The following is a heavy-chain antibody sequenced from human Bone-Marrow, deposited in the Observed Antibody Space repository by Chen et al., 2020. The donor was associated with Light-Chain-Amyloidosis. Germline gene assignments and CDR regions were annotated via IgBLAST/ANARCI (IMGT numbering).Heavy chain of an antibody. CDR3: AKDGWATAPGF. D-gene: IGHD2-2*03. Sequence: QVQVVESGGGVVKPARSLRLSCEVTGFILSNYAMHWVRQAPGRGRECVAVISADRRTTNYADSVQGRLTLSRDNSKHTLSLLMNTLRPEDTAVYYCAKDGWATAPGFWGQGMVVTVSS. J-gene: IGHJ4*02. CDR2: ISADRRTT. CDR1: GFILSNYA. V-gene: IGHV3-30*18.